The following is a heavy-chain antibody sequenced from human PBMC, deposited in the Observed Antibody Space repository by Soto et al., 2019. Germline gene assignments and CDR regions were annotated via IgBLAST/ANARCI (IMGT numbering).Heavy chain of an antibody. CDR3: ARHIYYGSGSYQVNSEYYFDY. CDR1: GGTFSSYA. J-gene: IGHJ4*02. V-gene: IGHV1-69*01. CDR2: IIPIFGTA. D-gene: IGHD3-10*01. Sequence: QVQLVQSGAEVQKPGSSVKVSCKASGGTFSSYAISWVRQAPGQGLEWMGGIIPIFGTANYAQKFQGRVTITADESTSTAYMELSSLRSEDTAVYYCARHIYYGSGSYQVNSEYYFDYWGQGTLVTVSS.